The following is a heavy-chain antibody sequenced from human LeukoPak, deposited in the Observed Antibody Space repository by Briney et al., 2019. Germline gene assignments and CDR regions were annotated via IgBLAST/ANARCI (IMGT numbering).Heavy chain of an antibody. CDR3: ARVLSRGSFDY. Sequence: GGSLRLSCAASGFTFSDYYMSWIRQAPGKGLEWVSYISSSSSYTNYADSVKGRFTISRDNAKNSLYLQMNGVRAEDTAVYYCARVLSRGSFDYWGQGTLVTVSS. D-gene: IGHD2-8*01. J-gene: IGHJ4*02. CDR2: ISSSSSYT. V-gene: IGHV3-11*06. CDR1: GFTFSDYY.